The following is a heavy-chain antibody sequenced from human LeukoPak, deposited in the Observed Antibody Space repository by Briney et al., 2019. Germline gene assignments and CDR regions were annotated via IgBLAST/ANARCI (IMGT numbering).Heavy chain of an antibody. CDR3: AKDIMVTNSYMFDY. V-gene: IGHV3-23*01. CDR2: ISGSGGTT. Sequence: GGSLRLSCAAPGFTFSSYAMSWVRQAPGKGLEWVSGISGSGGTTYYAGSVKGRFTISRDNSKNPLYLQMNSLRAEDTAVYYCAKDIMVTNSYMFDYWGQGTLVTVSS. J-gene: IGHJ4*02. D-gene: IGHD2-21*02. CDR1: GFTFSSYA.